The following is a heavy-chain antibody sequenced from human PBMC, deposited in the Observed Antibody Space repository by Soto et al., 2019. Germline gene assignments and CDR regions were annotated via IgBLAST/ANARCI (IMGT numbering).Heavy chain of an antibody. V-gene: IGHV3-23*01. CDR2: IGGSGGST. J-gene: IGHJ4*02. CDR1: GFTFSNYA. D-gene: IGHD2-8*01. Sequence: GGSLRLSCAASGFTFSNYAMSWVRQAPGKGLEWVSTIGGSGGSTHYPDSMKGRFTISRDNSKNTLYLQMNSLRAEDTAVYYCAKGYCTNGVCYPDYWGQGTLVTVSS. CDR3: AKGYCTNGVCYPDY.